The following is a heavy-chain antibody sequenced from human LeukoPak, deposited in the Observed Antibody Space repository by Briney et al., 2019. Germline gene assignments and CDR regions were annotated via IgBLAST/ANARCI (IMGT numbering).Heavy chain of an antibody. Sequence: ASVKVSCKASGYTFTGYYMHWVRQAPGQGLEWMGWINPNSGGTNYAQKFQGRVTMTRDTSISTAYMELSRLRSDDTAVYYCARDLIPTYQLLWGDAFDIWGQGTMVTVSS. CDR2: INPNSGGT. V-gene: IGHV1-2*02. D-gene: IGHD2-2*01. J-gene: IGHJ3*02. CDR3: ARDLIPTYQLLWGDAFDI. CDR1: GYTFTGYY.